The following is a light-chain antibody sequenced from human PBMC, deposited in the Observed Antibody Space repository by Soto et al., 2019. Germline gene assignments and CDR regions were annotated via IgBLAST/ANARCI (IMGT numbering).Light chain of an antibody. CDR3: QHYNNWPFT. J-gene: IGKJ3*01. CDR1: QSVSSN. V-gene: IGKV3-15*01. CDR2: GAS. Sequence: EIVMTQSPATLSVSPGERATLSCRASQSVSSNLAWYQQKPGQAPRLLIYGASTRATGIPARFSGSGSGTEFTLTISSLQSEDFAAYYCQHYNNWPFTFGPGTKVDIK.